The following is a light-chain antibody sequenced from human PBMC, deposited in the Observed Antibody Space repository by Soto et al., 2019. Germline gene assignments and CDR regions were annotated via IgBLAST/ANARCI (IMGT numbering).Light chain of an antibody. V-gene: IGKV3-20*01. J-gene: IGKJ1*01. Sequence: DILMTQSPATLSVSPGEIATLSCRASQSVSNNYLAWYQQKPGQAPRLLIYGASNRATGIPDRFSGSGSGTDFTLTISRLEPEDFAVYYCQQYGSSGTFGQGSKVDIK. CDR1: QSVSNNY. CDR2: GAS. CDR3: QQYGSSGT.